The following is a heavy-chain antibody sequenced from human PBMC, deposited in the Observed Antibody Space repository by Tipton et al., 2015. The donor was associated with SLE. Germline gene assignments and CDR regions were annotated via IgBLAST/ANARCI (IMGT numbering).Heavy chain of an antibody. Sequence: QVQLVQSGAEVKKPGASVKVSCKASGYTFTGYYMHWVRQAPGQGLEWMGWINPNSGGTNYAQKFQGRVTMTRDTSISTAYMELSRLRSDDTAVYYCARAGEVVVPADRGTNDSWGQGPLVTVSS. CDR1: GYTFTGYY. CDR2: INPNSGGT. V-gene: IGHV1-2*02. J-gene: IGHJ4*02. D-gene: IGHD2-2*01. CDR3: ARAGEVVVPADRGTNDS.